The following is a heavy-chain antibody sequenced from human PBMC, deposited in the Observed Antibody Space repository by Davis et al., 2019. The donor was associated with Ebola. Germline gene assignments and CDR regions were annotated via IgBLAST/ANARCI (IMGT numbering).Heavy chain of an antibody. CDR1: GFTFSGSA. CDR3: AKALYDVVVVAAPALD. CDR2: IRSKANSYAT. Sequence: GGSLRLSCAASGFTFSGSAMHWVRQASGKGLEWVGRIRSKANSYATAYAASVKGRFTISRDDSKNTAYLQMNSLKTEDTAVYYCAKALYDVVVVAAPALDWGQGTLVTVSS. D-gene: IGHD2-15*01. V-gene: IGHV3-73*01. J-gene: IGHJ4*02.